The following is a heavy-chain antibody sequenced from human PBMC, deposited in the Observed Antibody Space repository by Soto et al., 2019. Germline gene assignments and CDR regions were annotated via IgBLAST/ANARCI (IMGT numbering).Heavy chain of an antibody. CDR1: GGTFSSYA. Sequence: QVQLVQSGAEVKKPGSSVKVSCKASGGTFSSYAISWVRQAPGQGLEWMGGISPIFGTANYEQKFQGRVTITADESTSTAYMELSSLRSEDTAVYYCARLTVDTAMVDYWGQGTLVTVSS. CDR2: ISPIFGTA. J-gene: IGHJ4*02. V-gene: IGHV1-69*12. D-gene: IGHD5-18*01. CDR3: ARLTVDTAMVDY.